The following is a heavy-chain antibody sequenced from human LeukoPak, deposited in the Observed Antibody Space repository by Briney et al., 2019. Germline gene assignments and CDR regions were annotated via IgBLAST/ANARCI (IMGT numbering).Heavy chain of an antibody. CDR2: LSGDGART. J-gene: IGHJ3*02. V-gene: IGHV3-23*01. Sequence: GGSLRLSCAVSGFTLSNYAMSWVRQAPGRGLGWVSILSGDGARTYYADSVKGRFTISRDLSKNTLYLQMNSLKPEDTAIYYCAGDSDLQPRNGFHMWGQGTVATVSS. CDR1: GFTLSNYA. CDR3: AGDSDLQPRNGFHM. D-gene: IGHD1-14*01.